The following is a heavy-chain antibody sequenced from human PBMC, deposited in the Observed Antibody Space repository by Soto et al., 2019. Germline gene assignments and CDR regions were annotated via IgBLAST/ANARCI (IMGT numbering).Heavy chain of an antibody. D-gene: IGHD3-9*01. CDR3: ARNRGPYYDILTAPYYFDY. V-gene: IGHV2-26*01. CDR1: GFSLSNARMG. CDR2: IFSNDEK. J-gene: IGHJ4*02. Sequence: SGPTLVNPTETLTLTCTVSGFSLSNARMGVSWIRQPPGKALEWLAHIFSNDEKSYSTSLKSRLTISKDTSKSQVVLTMTNMDPVDTATYYCARNRGPYYDILTAPYYFDYWGQGTLVTVSS.